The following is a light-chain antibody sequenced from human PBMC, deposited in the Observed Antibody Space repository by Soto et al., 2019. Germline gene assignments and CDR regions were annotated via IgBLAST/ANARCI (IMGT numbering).Light chain of an antibody. J-gene: IGLJ1*01. CDR2: EVN. CDR3: SLYISGSADV. CDR1: SSDVGSYNR. Sequence: QSALTQPPSVSGSPGQSVTISCTGTSSDVGSYNRLSWYQQPPGTAPKLIMYEVNTRPSGVPDRFSGSKSGSTASLTISGLQAVDEADYNCSLYISGSADVFGTGTKLAVL. V-gene: IGLV2-18*01.